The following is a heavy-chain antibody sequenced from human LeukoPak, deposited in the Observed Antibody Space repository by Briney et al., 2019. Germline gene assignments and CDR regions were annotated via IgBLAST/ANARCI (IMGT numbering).Heavy chain of an antibody. CDR3: ARSLLYDSPDV. CDR2: ISSSSSYI. J-gene: IGHJ6*04. CDR1: GFTFDDYG. D-gene: IGHD3-3*01. Sequence: GGSLRLSCAASGFTFDDYGMSWVRQAPGKGLEWVSSISSSSSYIYYADSVKGRFTISRDNAKNSLYLQMNSLRAEDTAVYYCARSLLYDSPDVWGKGTTVTVSS. V-gene: IGHV3-21*01.